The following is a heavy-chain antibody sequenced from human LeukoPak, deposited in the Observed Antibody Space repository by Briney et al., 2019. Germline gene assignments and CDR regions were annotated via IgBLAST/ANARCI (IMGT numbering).Heavy chain of an antibody. V-gene: IGHV4-34*01. J-gene: IGHJ4*02. Sequence: SETLSLTCAVYGGSFSGYYWSWIRQPPGKGLEWIGEINHSGSTNYNPSLKSRVTISVDTSKNQFSLKLSSVTAADTAVYYCARSGDYDILTGSKYYFDYWGQGALVTVSS. CDR1: GGSFSGYY. CDR2: INHSGST. D-gene: IGHD3-9*01. CDR3: ARSGDYDILTGSKYYFDY.